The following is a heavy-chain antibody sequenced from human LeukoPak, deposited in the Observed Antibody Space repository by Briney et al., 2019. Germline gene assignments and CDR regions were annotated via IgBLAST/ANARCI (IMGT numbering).Heavy chain of an antibody. Sequence: ASVKVSCKASGYTFSGYYMHWVRQAPGQGLEWMGWINPNSGGTNYVQKFQGRVTMTRDTSISTAYMDLSRLRSDDTAVYYCARADGSAWPTGEFDYWGQGTLVTVSS. CDR1: GYTFSGYY. V-gene: IGHV1-2*02. D-gene: IGHD6-19*01. CDR3: ARADGSAWPTGEFDY. CDR2: INPNSGGT. J-gene: IGHJ4*02.